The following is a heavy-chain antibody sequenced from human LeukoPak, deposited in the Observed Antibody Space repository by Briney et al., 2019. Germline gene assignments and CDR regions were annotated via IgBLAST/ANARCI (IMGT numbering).Heavy chain of an antibody. CDR1: GYTFTGYF. J-gene: IGHJ4*02. V-gene: IGHV1-2*02. CDR2: INPDSGVT. Sequence: ASVKVSCKTSGYTFTGYFMHWVRQAPGQGLEWLGWINPDSGVTKYAQKFQGRVTMTRDTSTSTAYVELNRLNSDDTAVYYCVRDGDFDYWGQGTLVTVSS. D-gene: IGHD3-10*01. CDR3: VRDGDFDY.